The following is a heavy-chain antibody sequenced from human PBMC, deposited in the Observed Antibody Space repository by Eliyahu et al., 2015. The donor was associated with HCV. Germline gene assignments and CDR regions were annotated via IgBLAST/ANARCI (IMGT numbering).Heavy chain of an antibody. D-gene: IGHD6-6*01. CDR1: GFTFSSYG. V-gene: IGHV3-30*02. J-gene: IGHJ4*02. CDR2: IRYXGSNK. Sequence: QVQLVESGGGVVQPGGSLXLSCAASGFTFSSYGMHWVRQAXGKGLEWVAXIRYXGSNKYYADSVKGRFTISRDNSKNTLYLQMNSLRAEDTAVYYCAKDPRKYSPSFDYWGQGTLVTVSS. CDR3: AKDPRKYSPSFDY.